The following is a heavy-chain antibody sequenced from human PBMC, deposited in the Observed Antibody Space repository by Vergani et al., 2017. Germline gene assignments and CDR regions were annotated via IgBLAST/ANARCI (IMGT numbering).Heavy chain of an antibody. CDR3: ARIRYSGYDYYFDY. CDR2: MFSNDEK. J-gene: IGHJ4*02. Sequence: QVTLKESGPVLVKPTETLTLTCTVSGFSLSNARMGVSWIRQPPGKALEWLAHMFSNDEKSYSTSLKSRLTISKDTSKSQVVLTMTNMDPVDTATYYCARIRYSGYDYYFDYWGQGTLVTVSS. D-gene: IGHD5-12*01. V-gene: IGHV2-26*01. CDR1: GFSLSNARMG.